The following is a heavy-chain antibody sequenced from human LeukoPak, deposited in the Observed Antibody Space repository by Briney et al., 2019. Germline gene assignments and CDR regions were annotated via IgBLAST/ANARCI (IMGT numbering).Heavy chain of an antibody. CDR3: ARGPWDY. CDR2: IYSDGST. V-gene: IGHV3-53*05. J-gene: IGHJ4*02. CDR1: GFAVSSKY. Sequence: GGPLRLSCAASGFAVSSKYMTWVRQAPGKGMEWVSVIYSDGSTFYADSVKGRFTISRDNAKDTLFLQMNSLKPEDTAVYYCARGPWDYWGQGTLVTVSS.